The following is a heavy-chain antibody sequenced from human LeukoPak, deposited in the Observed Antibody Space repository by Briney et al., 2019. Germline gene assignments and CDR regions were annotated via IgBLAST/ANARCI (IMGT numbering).Heavy chain of an antibody. CDR3: AKGFAYQLPHSTFDY. CDR1: GFTFRSYA. J-gene: IGHJ4*02. CDR2: ISGSGGST. D-gene: IGHD2-2*01. V-gene: IGHV3-23*01. Sequence: GGSLRLSCAASGFTFRSYAMSWVRQAPGKGLEWVSAISGSGGSTYYADSVKGRFTISRDNSKNTLYLQMNSLRAEDTAVYYCAKGFAYQLPHSTFDYWGQGTLVTVSS.